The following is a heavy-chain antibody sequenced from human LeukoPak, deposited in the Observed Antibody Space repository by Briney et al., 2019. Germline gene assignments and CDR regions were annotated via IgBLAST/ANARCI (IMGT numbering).Heavy chain of an antibody. CDR2: ISGSGSST. CDR3: ASHCSGGSCYF. V-gene: IGHV3-23*01. J-gene: IGHJ4*02. Sequence: GGSLRLSCAASGFTFSSYAMSWVREAPGKGLEWVSAISGSGSSTYYANSVKGRFTISRDNSKNTLYLQVNSLRAEDTAVYYCASHCSGGSCYFWGQGTLVSVSS. D-gene: IGHD2-15*01. CDR1: GFTFSSYA.